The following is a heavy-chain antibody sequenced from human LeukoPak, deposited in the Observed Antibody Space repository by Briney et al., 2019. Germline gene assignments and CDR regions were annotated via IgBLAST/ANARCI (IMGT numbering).Heavy chain of an antibody. CDR2: IYYSGST. CDR1: GGSISSSSYY. CDR3: ASRYFVGHIDY. J-gene: IGHJ4*02. V-gene: IGHV4-39*01. Sequence: SEALSLTCTVSGGSISSSSYYWGWIRQPPGKGLEWIGSIYYSGSTYYNPSLKSRVTISVDTSKNQFSLKLSSVTAADTAVYYCASRYFVGHIDYWGQGTLVTVSS. D-gene: IGHD3-9*01.